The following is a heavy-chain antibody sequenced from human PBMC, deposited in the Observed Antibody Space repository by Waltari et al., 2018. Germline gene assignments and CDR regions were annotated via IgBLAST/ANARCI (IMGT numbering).Heavy chain of an antibody. CDR2: ISNSGADK. Sequence: QVQLVESGGDLVKPGGSLRLSCVGSGFTFGNYYRTWVRQAPGKGPEWVSYISNSGADKSYADSVKGRFTISRDNAKNSLYLQMDNLAVEDTAVYYCARSFHWGQGTLVTVSS. J-gene: IGHJ4*02. CDR3: ARSFH. CDR1: GFTFGNYY. D-gene: IGHD3-10*01. V-gene: IGHV3-11*04.